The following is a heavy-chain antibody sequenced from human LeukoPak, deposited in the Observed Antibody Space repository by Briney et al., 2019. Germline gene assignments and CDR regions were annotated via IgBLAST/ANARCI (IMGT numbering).Heavy chain of an antibody. V-gene: IGHV4-59*08. CDR3: ARHSLAGADL. CDR2: IYYSGST. J-gene: IGHJ2*01. D-gene: IGHD6-19*01. CDR1: GGSISSYY. Sequence: PSETLSLTCTVSGGSISSYYWSWIRQPPGKGLEWIGYIYYSGSTNYDPSLKSRVTISVDTSKNQFSLNLSSVTAADTAVYYCARHSLAGADLWGRGTLVTVSS.